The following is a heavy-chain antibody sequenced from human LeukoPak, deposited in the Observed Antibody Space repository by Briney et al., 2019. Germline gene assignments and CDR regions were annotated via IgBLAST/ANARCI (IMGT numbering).Heavy chain of an antibody. D-gene: IGHD2-15*01. CDR3: ATRYVVVVAGNYDYYYMDV. V-gene: IGHV1-24*01. J-gene: IGHJ6*03. Sequence: ASVKVSCEVSGYTLTELSMHWVRQAPGKGLEWMGGFDPEDGETIYAQKLQGRVTMTEDTSTDTAYMELSSLRSEDTVVYYCATRYVVVVAGNYDYYYMDVWGKGTTVTVSS. CDR2: FDPEDGET. CDR1: GYTLTELS.